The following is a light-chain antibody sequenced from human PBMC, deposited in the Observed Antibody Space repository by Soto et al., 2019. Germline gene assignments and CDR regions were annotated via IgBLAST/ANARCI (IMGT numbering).Light chain of an antibody. V-gene: IGKV3-20*01. Sequence: EIVLTQSPGTLSLSPGERATLSCRASQSVSSSYLGWYQQKPGQAPRLLMYGASSRATGIPERFSGSGSGTDFTLTISRLEPEDFAVYYCHQRQSWPRTFGQGTKVDI. CDR1: QSVSSSY. CDR2: GAS. J-gene: IGKJ1*01. CDR3: HQRQSWPRT.